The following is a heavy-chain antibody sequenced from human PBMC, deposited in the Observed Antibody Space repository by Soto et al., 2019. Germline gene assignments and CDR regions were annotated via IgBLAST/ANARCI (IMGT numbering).Heavy chain of an antibody. CDR2: IYYSGGT. J-gene: IGHJ4*02. V-gene: IGHV4-39*01. CDR3: ARLDYSKYPRAGQDLDL. D-gene: IGHD4-4*01. Sequence: SETLSLTCTVSGGSLNSVDCYWVWVRQPPGKGLEWIGNIYYSGGTYYNSSLESRVSISVDTSKNQFFLRVTSVTAADTALYYCARLDYSKYPRAGQDLDLWGQGTLVTVSS. CDR1: GGSLNSVDCY.